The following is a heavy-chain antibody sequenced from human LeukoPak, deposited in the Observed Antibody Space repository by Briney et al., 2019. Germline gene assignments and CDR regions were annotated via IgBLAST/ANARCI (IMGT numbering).Heavy chain of an antibody. J-gene: IGHJ5*02. CDR1: GSIFTSYW. Sequence: GASLQISCKGSGSIFTSYWIGGVRQLPGKGLEWMGIIYPGESEPRYSRSFQGEVTISAAKSISTAYLQWSSLNASDTAMYYCARVVNFARTSCYWFDPWGQGALVTVSS. V-gene: IGHV5-51*01. D-gene: IGHD2-2*01. CDR2: IYPGESEP. CDR3: ARVVNFARTSCYWFDP.